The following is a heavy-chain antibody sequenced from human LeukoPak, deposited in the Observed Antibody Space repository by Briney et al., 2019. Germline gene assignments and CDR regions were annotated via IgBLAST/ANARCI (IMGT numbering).Heavy chain of an antibody. V-gene: IGHV3-23*01. CDR2: ISGSGGST. CDR1: GFTFSSYA. D-gene: IGHD6-13*01. J-gene: IGHJ3*02. CDR3: AKDLTVYSSRRRCAFDI. Sequence: PGGSLRLSCAASGFTFSSYAMSWVRQAPGKGLEWVSAISGSGGSTYYADSVKGRFTISGDNSKNTLHLQMNSLRAEDTAVYYCAKDLTVYSSRRRCAFDIWGQGTMVTVSS.